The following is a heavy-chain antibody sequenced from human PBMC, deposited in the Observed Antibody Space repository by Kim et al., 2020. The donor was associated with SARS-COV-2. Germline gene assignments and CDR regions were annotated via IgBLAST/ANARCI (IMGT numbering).Heavy chain of an antibody. CDR1: GGSISSSSYY. D-gene: IGHD6-13*01. CDR2: IYYSGST. V-gene: IGHV4-39*01. J-gene: IGHJ4*02. Sequence: SETLSLTCTVSGGSISSSSYYWGWIRQPPGKGLEWIGSIYYSGSTYYNPSLKSRVTISVDTSKNQFSLKLSSVTAADTAVYYCARRRSGQQLDYWGQGTL. CDR3: ARRRSGQQLDY.